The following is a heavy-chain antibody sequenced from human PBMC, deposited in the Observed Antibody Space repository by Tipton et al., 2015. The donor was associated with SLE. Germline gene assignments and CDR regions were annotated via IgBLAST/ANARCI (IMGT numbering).Heavy chain of an antibody. V-gene: IGHV4-39*07. J-gene: IGHJ4*02. Sequence: TLSLTCTVSGGSISSSSYYWGWIRQPPGKGLEWIGSIYYSGSTYYNPSLKSRVTISVDTSKNQFSLKLSSVTAADTAVYYCVSSSPVTRDYWDQGTPVTVSS. CDR2: IYYSGST. CDR3: VSSSPVTRDY. CDR1: GGSISSSSYY. D-gene: IGHD4-17*01.